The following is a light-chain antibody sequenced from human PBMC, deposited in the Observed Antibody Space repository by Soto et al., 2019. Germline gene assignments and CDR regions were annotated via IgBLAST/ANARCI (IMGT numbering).Light chain of an antibody. CDR1: QSVAIN. CDR3: QQYGSSLWT. CDR2: GAS. Sequence: EIVLTQSPATLSVSPGERVTLSCRASQSVAINLAWYQQKPGQAPRLVIYGASTRATDMPGTFSGSGSGTEFTLTISSLQSEDFGVYYCQQYGSSLWTFGQGTKVDIK. J-gene: IGKJ1*01. V-gene: IGKV3-15*01.